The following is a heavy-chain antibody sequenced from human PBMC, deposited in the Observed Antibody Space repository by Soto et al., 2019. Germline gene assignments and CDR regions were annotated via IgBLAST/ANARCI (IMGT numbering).Heavy chain of an antibody. CDR1: GFTFSSYA. V-gene: IGHV3-23*01. D-gene: IGHD2-21*02. CDR3: AQNGRAVVTARCDY. J-gene: IGHJ4*02. CDR2: ISGSGGST. Sequence: EVQLLESGGGLVQPGGSLRLSCAASGFTFSSYAMSWVRQAPGKGLEWVSAISGSGGSTSYEDSVKGRFTSSRDKSKNTLYLQMNSLRAEDTAVYYCAQNGRAVVTARCDYWGQGTLVTVSS.